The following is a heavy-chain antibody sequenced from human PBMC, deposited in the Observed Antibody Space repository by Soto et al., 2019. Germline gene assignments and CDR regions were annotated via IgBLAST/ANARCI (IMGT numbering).Heavy chain of an antibody. CDR2: IIPIFGTA. CDR1: GGTFSSNA. D-gene: IGHD3-16*02. CDR3: AIVNITFGGVIAKYYYYGMAV. J-gene: IGHJ6*02. Sequence: GASVKVSCKASGGTFSSNAISWVRQAPGQGLERMGGIIPIFGTANYAQNFQGRVTITADESSSTAYMELSSLRSEDTAVYYCAIVNITFGGVIAKYYYYGMAVWRQGTTVTVSS. V-gene: IGHV1-69*13.